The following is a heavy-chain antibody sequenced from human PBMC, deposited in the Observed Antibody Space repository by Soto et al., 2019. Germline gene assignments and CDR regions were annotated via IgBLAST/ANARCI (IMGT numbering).Heavy chain of an antibody. J-gene: IGHJ5*02. CDR1: GYTFTNYG. Sequence: QVQLVQSGGEVEKPGASVKVSCKTSGYTFTNYGITWVRQAPGQGLEWMGWISTYNRNTKYAQNLQGRVTMTTDTFTSTAYMELRSLRSDDTAIYYCSRGYCSVTSCPRCWFDPWGQGTLVTVSS. CDR3: SRGYCSVTSCPRCWFDP. CDR2: ISTYNRNT. D-gene: IGHD2-15*01. V-gene: IGHV1-18*01.